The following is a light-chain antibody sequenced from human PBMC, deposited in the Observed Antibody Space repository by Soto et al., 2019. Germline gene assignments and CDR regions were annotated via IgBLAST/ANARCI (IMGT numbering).Light chain of an antibody. CDR3: LSYTGSSTSYV. V-gene: IGLV2-14*01. CDR2: GVS. Sequence: QSALTQPASVSGSPGQSITISCSGPRSDIGSYNYVAWYQQFPGKTPKILIYGVSNRPSGVSSRVSGSKSGNTASLTISGLQAEDEADYYCLSYTGSSTSYVFGSGAKRTVL. CDR1: RSDIGSYNY. J-gene: IGLJ1*01.